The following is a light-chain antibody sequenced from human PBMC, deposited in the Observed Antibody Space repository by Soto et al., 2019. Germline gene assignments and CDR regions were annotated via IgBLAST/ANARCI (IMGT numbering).Light chain of an antibody. CDR2: GAS. CDR3: QQANSFPFT. CDR1: QIIGTW. J-gene: IGKJ3*01. V-gene: IGKV1-12*02. Sequence: DIQMTQSPSSVSASIGDRVTITCRASQIIGTWLAWYQQKPGMAPTLLIYGASDLQSGVPSRFSGGGAGSDFTLTITSLQAEGSATYYCQQANSFPFTFGPGTKVEIK.